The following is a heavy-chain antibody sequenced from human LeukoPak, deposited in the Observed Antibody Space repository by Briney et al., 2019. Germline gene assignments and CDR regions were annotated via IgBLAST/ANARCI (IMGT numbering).Heavy chain of an antibody. J-gene: IGHJ4*02. D-gene: IGHD6-13*01. CDR1: GGSVSSGSYY. CDR3: ARGEGKAAAGTSVDY. CDR2: IYYSGST. Sequence: SETLSLTCTVSGGSVSSGSYYWSWIRQPPGKGLEWIGYIYYSGSTNYNPSLKSRVTISVDTSKNQFSLKLSSVTAADTAVYYCARGEGKAAAGTSVDYWGQGTLVTVSS. V-gene: IGHV4-61*01.